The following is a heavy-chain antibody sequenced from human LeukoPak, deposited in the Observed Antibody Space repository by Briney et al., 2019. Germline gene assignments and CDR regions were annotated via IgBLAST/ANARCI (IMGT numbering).Heavy chain of an antibody. CDR2: IYPGDSVT. CDR3: ARLTGFWSGYYFDY. Sequence: GESLKISFKGSGYRFTSYWIGWVRPIPGKGLEWMGIIYPGDSVTRYSPSFQGQVTISADKSISTAYLQWSSLKASDTAMYYCARLTGFWSGYYFDYWGQGTLVTVSS. V-gene: IGHV5-51*01. CDR1: GYRFTSYW. D-gene: IGHD3-3*01. J-gene: IGHJ4*02.